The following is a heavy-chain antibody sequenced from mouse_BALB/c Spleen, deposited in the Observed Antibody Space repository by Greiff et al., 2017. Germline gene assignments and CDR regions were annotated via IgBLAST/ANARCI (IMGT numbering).Heavy chain of an antibody. V-gene: IGHV3-8*02. J-gene: IGHJ4*01. CDR2: ISYSGST. D-gene: IGHD1-1*01. CDR3: ARLDYGSSYAMDY. CDR1: GDSITSGY. Sequence: DVMLVESGPSLVKPSQTLSLTCSVTGDSITSGYWNWIRKFPGNKLEYMGYISYSGSTYYNPSLKSRISITRDTSKNQYYLQLNSVTTEDTATYYCARLDYGSSYAMDYWGQGTSVTVSS.